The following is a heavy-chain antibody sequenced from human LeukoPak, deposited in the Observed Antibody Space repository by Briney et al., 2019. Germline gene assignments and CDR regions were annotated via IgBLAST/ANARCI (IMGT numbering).Heavy chain of an antibody. Sequence: SETLSLTCSVSDFSISSGYFWAWIRQPPGKGLEWIGRIYHTGTTYYDPSLKSRVTISVDTSRNQFSLKLSSVTAADTAVYYCARSMIVVVIFDYWGQGTLVTVSS. V-gene: IGHV4-38-2*02. J-gene: IGHJ4*02. CDR3: ARSMIVVVIFDY. CDR2: IYHTGTT. D-gene: IGHD3-22*01. CDR1: DFSISSGYF.